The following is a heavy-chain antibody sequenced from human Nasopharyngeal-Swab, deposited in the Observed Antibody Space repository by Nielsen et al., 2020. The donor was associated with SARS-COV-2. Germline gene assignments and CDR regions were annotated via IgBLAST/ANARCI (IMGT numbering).Heavy chain of an antibody. CDR3: AREGPSIAARPVWFDA. V-gene: IGHV4-34*01. Sequence: RQAPGKGLEWIGEINHSGSTNYNPPLKSRVTISVDTSKNQFSLKLSSVTAADTAVYFCAREGPSIAARPVWFDAWGQGTLVTVSS. CDR2: INHSGST. J-gene: IGHJ5*02. D-gene: IGHD6-6*01.